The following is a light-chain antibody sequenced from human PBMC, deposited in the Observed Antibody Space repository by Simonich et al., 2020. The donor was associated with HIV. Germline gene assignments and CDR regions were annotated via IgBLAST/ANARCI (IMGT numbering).Light chain of an antibody. Sequence: DIVMTQSPDSLAVSLGERATINFKSSRTILYSPNNKNYLAWYKQKPGQPPKLLIYWASTRESGVPDRFSDSGSGTDFTLTISSLQAEDVAVYSCQQYYSTPPTFGQGTKVEIK. V-gene: IGKV4-1*01. CDR2: WAS. J-gene: IGKJ1*01. CDR3: QQYYSTPPT. CDR1: RTILYSPNNKNY.